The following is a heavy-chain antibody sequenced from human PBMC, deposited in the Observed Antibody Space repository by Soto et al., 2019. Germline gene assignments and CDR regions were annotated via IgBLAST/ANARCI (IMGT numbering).Heavy chain of an antibody. D-gene: IGHD6-6*01. CDR3: ARGGGLADRTFDY. V-gene: IGHV4-59*01. CDR2: IYYSGST. Sequence: SETLSLTCTVSGGSISDFYWSWIRQPPGKGLEWIGYIYYSGSTNYNPSLKSRVTISVDTSKNQFSLNLRSMSPADTAVYYCARGGGLADRTFDYWGPGTLVTVSS. J-gene: IGHJ4*02. CDR1: GGSISDFY.